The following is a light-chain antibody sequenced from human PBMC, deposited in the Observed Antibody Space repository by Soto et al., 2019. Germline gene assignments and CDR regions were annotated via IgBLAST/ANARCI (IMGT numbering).Light chain of an antibody. CDR2: DAS. CDR3: QQYSDYSGT. J-gene: IGKJ1*01. V-gene: IGKV1-5*01. Sequence: DIQMTQSPSNLSASVGDRVTITCRASQSISTLLAWYQQKPGKAPKLLIHDASSLESGVPSTFSGSGSGTEFTLTIISLQPDDFATYYCQQYSDYSGTFGQGTKVEIK. CDR1: QSISTL.